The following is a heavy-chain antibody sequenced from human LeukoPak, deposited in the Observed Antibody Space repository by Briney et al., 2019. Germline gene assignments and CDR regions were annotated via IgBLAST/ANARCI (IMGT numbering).Heavy chain of an antibody. CDR2: INSDGSST. D-gene: IGHD1-26*01. J-gene: IGHJ4*02. CDR1: GFTFSSYW. Sequence: GGSLRLSCAASGFTFSSYWRHWVRQAPGKGLVWVSRINSDGSSTSHADSVKGRFTISRDNAKNTLYLQMNSLRAEDTAVYYCARDGGSYLFDYWGQGTLVTVSS. V-gene: IGHV3-74*01. CDR3: ARDGGSYLFDY.